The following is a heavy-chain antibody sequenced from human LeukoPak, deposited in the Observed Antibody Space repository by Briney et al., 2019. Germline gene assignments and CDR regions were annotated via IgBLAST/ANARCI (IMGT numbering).Heavy chain of an antibody. V-gene: IGHV3-23*01. Sequence: GGSLRLSCAASGFIFNNFAMSWVRQAPGKGLEWVSGISGSGTVTYYADSVKGRFTISRDNSNNTLFLQMTGLTAVDTAIYFCAKGEQWLIFTPVSWGQGALVAVSS. CDR2: ISGSGTVT. CDR1: GFIFNNFA. J-gene: IGHJ5*02. CDR3: AKGEQWLIFTPVS. D-gene: IGHD6-19*01.